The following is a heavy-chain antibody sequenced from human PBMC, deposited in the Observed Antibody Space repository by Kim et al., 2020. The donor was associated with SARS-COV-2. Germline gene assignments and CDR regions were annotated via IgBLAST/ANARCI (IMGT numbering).Heavy chain of an antibody. CDR2: ISPDGSNE. CDR1: EFSFSTSP. V-gene: IGHV3-30*04. CDR3: ARQGWGAGYNLDS. Sequence: GGSLRLSCVASEFSFSTSPMHWVRQAPGKGLEWVALISPDGSNEYYADSVRGRFTISRDNSKNTLYLQMNSLRSEDTAVYYCARQGWGAGYNLDSWGQGTLVTVSS. D-gene: IGHD5-12*01. J-gene: IGHJ5*01.